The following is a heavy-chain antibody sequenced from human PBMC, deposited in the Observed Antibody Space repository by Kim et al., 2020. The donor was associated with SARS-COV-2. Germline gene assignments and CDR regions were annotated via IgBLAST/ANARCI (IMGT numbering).Heavy chain of an antibody. CDR1: GFTFSSYG. Sequence: GGSLRLSCAASGFTFSSYGMHWVRQAPGKGLEWVAVISYDGSNKYYADSVKGRFTISRDNSKNTLYLQMNSLRAEDTAVYYCAKFGLGAHFDYWGQGTLVTVSS. J-gene: IGHJ4*02. V-gene: IGHV3-30*18. CDR2: ISYDGSNK. CDR3: AKFGLGAHFDY. D-gene: IGHD3-16*01.